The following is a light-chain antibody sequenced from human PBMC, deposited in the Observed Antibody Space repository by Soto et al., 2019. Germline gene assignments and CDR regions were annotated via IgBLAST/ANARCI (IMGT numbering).Light chain of an antibody. J-gene: IGKJ3*01. CDR2: GAT. V-gene: IGKV3-20*01. Sequence: EIVLTQSPGTLSLSPRERATLSCSASQSVNSSYLAWYQQKPGQAPRLLIYGATSTATGIPDRFSGRVSGTDFTHTISRLEPEDFAVYYCQQYGSSPLTFGAGTKVDIK. CDR3: QQYGSSPLT. CDR1: QSVNSSY.